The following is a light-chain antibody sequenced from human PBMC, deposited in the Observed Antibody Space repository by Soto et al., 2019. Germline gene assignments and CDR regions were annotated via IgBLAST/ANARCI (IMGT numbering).Light chain of an antibody. V-gene: IGKV3-20*01. CDR3: QQYGSSPLT. J-gene: IGKJ4*01. CDR2: GAT. Sequence: EIVLTQSPGTLSLSLGERATLSCRASQSVSSSYLAWYQQKPGQAPRFLIYGATTRASGIPDRFSGSGSGTDFTLTISRLEPEDFAVYYCQQYGSSPLTFGGGTKVEIK. CDR1: QSVSSSY.